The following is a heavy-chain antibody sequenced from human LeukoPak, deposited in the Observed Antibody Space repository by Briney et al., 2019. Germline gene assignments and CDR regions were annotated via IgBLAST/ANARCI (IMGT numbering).Heavy chain of an antibody. CDR1: GFTFGSYS. J-gene: IGHJ4*02. D-gene: IGHD4-23*01. CDR2: ISSSSSYI. CDR3: ARDTGNSGYFDY. V-gene: IGHV3-21*01. Sequence: GGSLRLSCAASGFTFGSYSMNWVRQAPGKGLEWVSSISSSSSYIYYADSVKGRFTISRDNAKNSLYLQMYSLRAEDTAVYYCARDTGNSGYFDYWGQGTLVTVSS.